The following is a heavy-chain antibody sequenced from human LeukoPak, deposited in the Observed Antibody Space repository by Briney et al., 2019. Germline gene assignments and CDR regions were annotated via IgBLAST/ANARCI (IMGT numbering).Heavy chain of an antibody. J-gene: IGHJ5*02. D-gene: IGHD3-10*01. Sequence: SETLSLTCTVSGGSISSGSYYWSWIRQPAGKGLEWIARIYTSGSTNYNPSLKSRVTISVDTPKNQFSLKLSSVTAADTAVYYCARARTYYYGSGSLNWFDPWGQGTLVTVSS. V-gene: IGHV4-61*02. CDR2: IYTSGST. CDR1: GGSISSGSYY. CDR3: ARARTYYYGSGSLNWFDP.